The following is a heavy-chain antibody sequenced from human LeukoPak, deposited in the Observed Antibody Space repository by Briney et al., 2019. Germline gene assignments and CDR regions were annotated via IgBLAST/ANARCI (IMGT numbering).Heavy chain of an antibody. V-gene: IGHV4-39*01. CDR2: IYYSGST. Sequence: SETLSLTCTVSGGSISSSSYYWGWIRQPPGKGLEWIGSIYYSGSTYYNPSLKSRLTMSVDTSKNQFSLKLSPVTAADTAVYYCARRDRYCSSTSCYGHRFDPWGQGTLVTVSS. J-gene: IGHJ5*02. CDR1: GGSISSSSYY. CDR3: ARRDRYCSSTSCYGHRFDP. D-gene: IGHD2-2*01.